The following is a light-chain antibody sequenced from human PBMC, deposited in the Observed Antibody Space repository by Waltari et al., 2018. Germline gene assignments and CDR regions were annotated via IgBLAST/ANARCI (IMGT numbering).Light chain of an antibody. CDR1: SSDVGGYNY. CDR3: STYVSSDTLEL. Sequence: HSALTQPASVSGSPGQPITIPCTGTSSDVGGYNYVSWYQQPPGKAPKLMIFDVSNRPPGGSSRFSGAKTGNTAALAISGLRAEDEADYYCSTYVSSDTLELFGGGTSLTVL. V-gene: IGLV2-14*03. J-gene: IGLJ2*01. CDR2: DVS.